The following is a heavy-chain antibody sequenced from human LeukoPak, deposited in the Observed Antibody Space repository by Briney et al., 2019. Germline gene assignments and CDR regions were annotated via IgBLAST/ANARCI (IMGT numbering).Heavy chain of an antibody. V-gene: IGHV4-4*02. Sequence: SGTLSLTCAVSGGSISSSNWWSWVRQPPGKGLEWIGEIYHSGSTNYNPSLKSRVTISVDKSKNQFSLKLSSVTAADTAVYYCARECGYSYGYGWGCFDYWGQGTLVTVSS. CDR1: GGSISSSNW. CDR2: IYHSGST. J-gene: IGHJ4*02. CDR3: ARECGYSYGYGWGCFDY. D-gene: IGHD5-18*01.